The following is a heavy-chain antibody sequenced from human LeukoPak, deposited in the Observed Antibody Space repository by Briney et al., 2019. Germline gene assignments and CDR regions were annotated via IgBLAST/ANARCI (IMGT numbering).Heavy chain of an antibody. CDR2: ISSSSSYI. CDR1: GFTFSSYS. Sequence: PGGSLRLSCAASGFTFSSYSMNWVRQAPGKGLEWVSSISSSSSYIYYADSVKGRFTISRDNAKNSLYLQMNSLRAEDTALYYCARDWSQQLKLNWFDPWGQGTLVTVSS. CDR3: ARDWSQQLKLNWFDP. V-gene: IGHV3-21*04. J-gene: IGHJ5*02. D-gene: IGHD6-13*01.